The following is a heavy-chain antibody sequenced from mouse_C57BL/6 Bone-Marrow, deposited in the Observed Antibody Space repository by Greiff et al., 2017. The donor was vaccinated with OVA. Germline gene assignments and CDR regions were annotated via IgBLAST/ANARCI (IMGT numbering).Heavy chain of an antibody. CDR1: GFSFNTYA. Sequence: EVKLQESGGGLVQPKGSLKLSCAASGFSFNTYAMNWVRQAPGQGLEWVARIRSKSNNYATYYADSVKDRFTISRDDSESMLYLQMNNLKTEDTAMDNCVRDDYGSPYYYAMDYWGQGTSVTVSS. CDR2: IRSKSNNYAT. V-gene: IGHV10-1*01. CDR3: VRDDYGSPYYYAMDY. D-gene: IGHD1-1*01. J-gene: IGHJ4*01.